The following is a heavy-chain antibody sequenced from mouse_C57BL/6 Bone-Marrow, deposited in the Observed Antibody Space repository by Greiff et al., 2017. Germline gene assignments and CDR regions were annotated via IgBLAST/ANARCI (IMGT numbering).Heavy chain of an antibody. V-gene: IGHV7-1*01. CDR3: ARDVYYYGRLYFDV. CDR2: SRNKANDYTT. CDR1: GFTFSDFY. J-gene: IGHJ1*03. Sequence: EVMLVESGGGLVQSGRSLRLSCATSGFTFSDFYMEWVRQAPGKGLEWIAASRNKANDYTTEYSASVKGRFIVSRDTSQSILYLQMNALRAEDTAIYYCARDVYYYGRLYFDVWGTGTTVTVAS. D-gene: IGHD1-1*01.